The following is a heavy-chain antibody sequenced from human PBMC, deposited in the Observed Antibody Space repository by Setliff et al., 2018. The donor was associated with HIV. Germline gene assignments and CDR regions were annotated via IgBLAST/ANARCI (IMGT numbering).Heavy chain of an antibody. J-gene: IGHJ4*02. CDR3: ARRSGWSLDY. CDR2: AYHSGRT. V-gene: IGHV4-38-2*02. Sequence: TLSLTCTVSGGSISGHYWGWIRQSPGKGLEWIGNAYHSGRTYYNPSLKSRVTISIDTSKNQFSLKLSSVTAADTAVYYCARRSGWSLDYWGQGTLVTVSS. D-gene: IGHD6-19*01. CDR1: GGSISGHY.